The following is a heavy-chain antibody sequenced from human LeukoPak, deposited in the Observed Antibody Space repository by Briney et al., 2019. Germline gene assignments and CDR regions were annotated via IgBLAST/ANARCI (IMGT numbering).Heavy chain of an antibody. CDR3: ARKTDHQTGGDY. V-gene: IGHV3-30-3*01. CDR2: ISYDGSNK. Sequence: PGRSLRLSCATSGFTFNRHAMHWVRQAPDKGLEWVAAISYDGSNKYYADSVKGRFTISRDNSKNTLIVQMNSLRAEDTAVYYCARKTDHQTGGDYWGQGTLVTVSS. J-gene: IGHJ4*02. CDR1: GFTFNRHA. D-gene: IGHD1-1*01.